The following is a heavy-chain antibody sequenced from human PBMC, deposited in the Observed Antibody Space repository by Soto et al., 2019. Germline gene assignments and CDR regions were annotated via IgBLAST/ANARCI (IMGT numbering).Heavy chain of an antibody. Sequence: SETLSLTCAGYGGSFSDYFWTWIRQPPGKGLEWIGEINHSGSTNFNPSLKSRVAISADTSRNQFSLRVTSVTAADTAIYYCARLDQLQPSHGLDVWGQGTTVTVSS. V-gene: IGHV4-34*01. CDR3: ARLDQLQPSHGLDV. D-gene: IGHD2-2*01. CDR2: INHSGST. J-gene: IGHJ6*02. CDR1: GGSFSDYF.